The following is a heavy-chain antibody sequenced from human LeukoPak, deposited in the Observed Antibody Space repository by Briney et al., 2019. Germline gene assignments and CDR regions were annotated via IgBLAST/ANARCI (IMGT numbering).Heavy chain of an antibody. Sequence: SETLSLTCTVSGGSISSGGYYWSWIRQFPGKGLEWIGYIYYSGSTYYNPSLKSRVTISVDTSKNQFSLKLSSVTAADTAVYYCARARRDILTGYTHDLRLYYFDYWGQGTLVTVSS. CDR2: IYYSGST. J-gene: IGHJ4*02. CDR3: ARARRDILTGYTHDLRLYYFDY. V-gene: IGHV4-31*03. D-gene: IGHD3-9*01. CDR1: GGSISSGGYY.